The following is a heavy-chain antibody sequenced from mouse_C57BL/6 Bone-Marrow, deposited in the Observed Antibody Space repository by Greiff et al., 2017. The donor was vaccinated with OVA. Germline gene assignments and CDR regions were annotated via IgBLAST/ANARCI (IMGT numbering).Heavy chain of an antibody. Sequence: VQLQQSGPELVKPGASVKISCKASGYTFTDYYMNWVKQSHGKSLEWIGDINPNNGGTSYNQKFKGKATLTVDKSSSTAYMELRSLTSEDSAVYYCARWTLYYGSSDYAMDYWGQGTSVTVSS. J-gene: IGHJ4*01. V-gene: IGHV1-26*01. D-gene: IGHD1-1*01. CDR3: ARWTLYYGSSDYAMDY. CDR2: INPNNGGT. CDR1: GYTFTDYY.